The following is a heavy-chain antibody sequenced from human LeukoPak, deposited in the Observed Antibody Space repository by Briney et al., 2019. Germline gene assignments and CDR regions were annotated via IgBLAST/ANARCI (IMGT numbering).Heavy chain of an antibody. V-gene: IGHV4-34*01. J-gene: IGHJ4*02. CDR2: INNRGTT. Sequence: PSETLSLTCAVSGGSLSPHYWSWIRRPLGKGLEWTGEINNRGTTNYSPSLRGRATISVDTSKNQFSLRLTSVTAADTAMYYCARVPLWWLTPFDFWGQGTLATVSS. CDR3: ARVPLWWLTPFDF. D-gene: IGHD5-12*01. CDR1: GGSLSPHY.